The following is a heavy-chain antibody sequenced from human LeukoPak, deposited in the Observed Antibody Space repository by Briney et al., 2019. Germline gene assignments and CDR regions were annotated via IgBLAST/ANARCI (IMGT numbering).Heavy chain of an antibody. D-gene: IGHD3-16*01. CDR1: GFTFTDYW. CDR3: ARAGAYHFDN. J-gene: IGHJ4*02. V-gene: IGHV3-74*01. CDR2: INTDTRGT. Sequence: PGGSLRLSCAASGFTFTDYWMHWVRQVPGKGLVWVSIINTDTRGTYYADSVKGRFTISRDNAKSTLYLQMDSLRAEDTAVYYWARAGAYHFDNWGQGTLVTVSS.